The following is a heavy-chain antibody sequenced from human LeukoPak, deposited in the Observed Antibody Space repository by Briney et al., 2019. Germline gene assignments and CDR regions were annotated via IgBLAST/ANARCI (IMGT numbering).Heavy chain of an antibody. J-gene: IGHJ3*02. D-gene: IGHD6-6*01. Sequence: GGSLRLSCAASGFTFDDYTMHWVRHAPGKGLEWVSLISWDGGSTSYADSVKGRFTISRDNSKNSLYLQMNSLRTEDTALYYYSGSSAGAFGIWGQGTMVTVSS. CDR1: GFTFDDYT. V-gene: IGHV3-43*01. CDR3: SGSSAGAFGI. CDR2: ISWDGGST.